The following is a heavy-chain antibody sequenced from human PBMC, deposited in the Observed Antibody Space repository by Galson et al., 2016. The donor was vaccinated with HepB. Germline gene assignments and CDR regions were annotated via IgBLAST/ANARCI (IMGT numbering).Heavy chain of an antibody. D-gene: IGHD5-24*01. V-gene: IGHV4-59*08. J-gene: IGHJ4*02. CDR2: AFYSGIT. Sequence: SETLSLTCTVSGVSISSYYWSWFRQPPEKGLEWIGYAFYSGITNYNPSLKSRVTISMDTSKNQFSLKLSSVTAADTAVYYCARGEGYNLYWGQGTLVTVSS. CDR3: ARGEGYNLY. CDR1: GVSISSYY.